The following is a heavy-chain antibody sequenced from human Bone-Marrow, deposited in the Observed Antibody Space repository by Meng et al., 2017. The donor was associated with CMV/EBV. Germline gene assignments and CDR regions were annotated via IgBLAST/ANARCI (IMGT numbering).Heavy chain of an antibody. CDR3: AKVSNPVGGAPYYFDY. V-gene: IGHV3-13*01. Sequence: GSLRLSCAASGFTFSSYDMHWVRQATGKGLEWVSAIGTAGDTYYPGSVKGRFTISRENAKNSLYLQMNSLRAGDTAVYYCAKVSNPVGGAPYYFDYCGQGILVTVSS. CDR2: IGTAGDT. CDR1: GFTFSSYD. J-gene: IGHJ4*02. D-gene: IGHD3-16*01.